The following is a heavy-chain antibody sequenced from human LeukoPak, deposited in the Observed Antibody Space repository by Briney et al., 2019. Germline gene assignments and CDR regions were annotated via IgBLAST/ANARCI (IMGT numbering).Heavy chain of an antibody. CDR3: ARRNYPYYFDY. D-gene: IGHD4-11*01. V-gene: IGHV4-39*01. CDR1: GASVSSSSYC. J-gene: IGHJ4*02. CDR2: IACDGDN. Sequence: SETLSLTCTVSGASVSSSSYCWGWVRQPPGKGLEWIATIACDGDNHYNPTLKTRVTTSVDTSNNQFSLRLTSMTAADTAVYYCARRNYPYYFDYWGQGTLVTVSS.